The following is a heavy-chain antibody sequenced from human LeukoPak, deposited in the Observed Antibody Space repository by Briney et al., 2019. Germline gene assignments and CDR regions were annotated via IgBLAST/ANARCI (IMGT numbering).Heavy chain of an antibody. Sequence: ASVKVSCKASGGTFCSYAISWVRQAPGQGLEWVGRIIPIFGTANFAQKFQGRVTITTDESTSTAYMELSSLRSEDTAVYYCATLWFWDPTFYYMDVWGKGTTVTVSS. J-gene: IGHJ6*03. CDR1: GGTFCSYA. CDR3: ATLWFWDPTFYYMDV. CDR2: IIPIFGTA. V-gene: IGHV1-69*05. D-gene: IGHD3-10*01.